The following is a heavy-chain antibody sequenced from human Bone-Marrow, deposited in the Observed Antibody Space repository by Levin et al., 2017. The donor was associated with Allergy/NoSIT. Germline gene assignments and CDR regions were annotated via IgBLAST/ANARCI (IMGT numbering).Heavy chain of an antibody. CDR1: GYSFTSYW. V-gene: IGHV5-51*01. D-gene: IGHD5-12*01. CDR2: IYPGDSDT. Sequence: HGESLKISCKGSGYSFTSYWIGWVRQMPGKGLEWMGIIYPGDSDTRYSPSFQGQVTISADKSISTAYLQWSSLKASDTAMYYCARLTDIVATYYYYYGMDVWGQGTTVTVSS. CDR3: ARLTDIVATYYYYYGMDV. J-gene: IGHJ6*02.